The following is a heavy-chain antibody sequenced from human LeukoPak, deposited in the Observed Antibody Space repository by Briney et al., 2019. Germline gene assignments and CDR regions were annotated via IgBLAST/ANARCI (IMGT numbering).Heavy chain of an antibody. CDR1: GFTVSSNY. D-gene: IGHD4-17*01. CDR2: IYSGGST. J-gene: IGHJ4*02. Sequence: GGSLRLSCAASGFTVSSNYMSWVRQAPGKGLEWVSVIYSGGSTYYADSVKGRFTISRANSKNTRYLQMNSLRAEDRAVYYCARGSRNYGAVAYWGQGTLVTVSS. CDR3: ARGSRNYGAVAY. V-gene: IGHV3-66*02.